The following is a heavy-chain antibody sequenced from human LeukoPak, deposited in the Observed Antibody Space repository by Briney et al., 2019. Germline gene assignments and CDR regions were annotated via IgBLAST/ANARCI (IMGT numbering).Heavy chain of an antibody. J-gene: IGHJ4*02. CDR1: GFTSDDYA. V-gene: IGHV3-9*02. CDR3: AKATPSGVSWGNYYFDY. CDR2: ISWNSGSI. Sequence: GRSLRLSCAASGFTSDDYAMHWVRQAPGKGLEWVSGISWNSGSIGYADSVKGRFTISRDNAKNSLYLQMNSLRAEDMALYYCAKATPSGVSWGNYYFDYWGQGTLVTVSS. D-gene: IGHD7-27*01.